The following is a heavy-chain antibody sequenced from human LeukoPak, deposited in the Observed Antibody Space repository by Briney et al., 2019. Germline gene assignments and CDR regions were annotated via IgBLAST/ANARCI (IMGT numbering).Heavy chain of an antibody. V-gene: IGHV3-66*01. CDR1: GFPFSSYA. Sequence: GGSLRLSCTASGFPFSSYAMNWVRQAPGKGLEWVSVIYSGGSTYYADSVKGRFTISRDNSKNTLYLQMNSLRAEDTAVYYCARDRRAQYYFDYWGQGTLVTVSS. CDR3: ARDRRAQYYFDY. D-gene: IGHD4-11*01. CDR2: IYSGGST. J-gene: IGHJ4*02.